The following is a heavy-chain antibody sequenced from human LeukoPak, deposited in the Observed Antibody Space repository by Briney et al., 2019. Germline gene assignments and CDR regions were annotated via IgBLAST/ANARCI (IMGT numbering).Heavy chain of an antibody. CDR2: ISWDGGST. CDR1: GFTVSSNY. J-gene: IGHJ6*03. CDR3: AKGNSYYMDV. V-gene: IGHV3-43D*03. Sequence: GGSLRLSCAASGFTVSSNYMSWVRQAPGKGLEWVSLISWDGGSTYYADSVKGRFTISRDNSKNSLYLQMNSLRAEDAALYFCAKGNSYYMDVWGKGTTVTVSS.